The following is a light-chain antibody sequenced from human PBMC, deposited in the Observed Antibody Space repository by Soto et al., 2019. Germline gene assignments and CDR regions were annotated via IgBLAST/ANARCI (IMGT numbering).Light chain of an antibody. Sequence: QSALTQPASVSGSPGQSITISCTGTNSDVGGYNYVSWYQQHPGKAPKLIIYDVSNRPSGVSNRFSGSKSANTASLTISGLQAEDEADYYCSSYTSSSTLRVFGGGTKLTVL. J-gene: IGLJ2*01. CDR3: SSYTSSSTLRV. CDR1: NSDVGGYNY. V-gene: IGLV2-14*01. CDR2: DVS.